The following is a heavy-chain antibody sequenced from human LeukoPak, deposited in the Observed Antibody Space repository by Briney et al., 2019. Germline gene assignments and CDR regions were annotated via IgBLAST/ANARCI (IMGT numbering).Heavy chain of an antibody. Sequence: GGSLRLSCAASGVTFSSYAMSWVRQAPGKGLEWVSAISGSGGSTYYADSVKGRFTISRDNSKNTLYLQMNSLRAEDTAVYYYAKHVVGIEGYFDYWGQGTLVTVSS. CDR2: ISGSGGST. V-gene: IGHV3-23*01. J-gene: IGHJ4*02. CDR1: GVTFSSYA. CDR3: AKHVVGIEGYFDY. D-gene: IGHD1-26*01.